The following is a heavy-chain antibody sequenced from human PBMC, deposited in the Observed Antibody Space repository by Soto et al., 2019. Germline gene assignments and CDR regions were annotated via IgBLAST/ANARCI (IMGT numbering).Heavy chain of an antibody. CDR1: GFTFSGYW. J-gene: IGHJ4*02. V-gene: IGHV3-7*03. CDR3: ARSGSENDF. Sequence: EVQLVESGGGLVQPGGSRRLSCAASGFTFSGYWMSWVRQAPGMGLEWVANIKEDGSEKNYVDSVKGRFTISRDNAMNSLFLQMNSLRAEDTAVYFCARSGSENDFWGQGTLVTVSS. D-gene: IGHD5-12*01. CDR2: IKEDGSEK.